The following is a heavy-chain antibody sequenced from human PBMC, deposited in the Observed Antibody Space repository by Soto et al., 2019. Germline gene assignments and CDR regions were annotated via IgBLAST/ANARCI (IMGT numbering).Heavy chain of an antibody. CDR3: ARQGGITMVRGVQFDYFDY. J-gene: IGHJ4*02. CDR2: IYYSGST. D-gene: IGHD3-10*01. Sequence: QLQLQESGPGLMKPSETLSLTCTVSGGSISSSSYYWGWIRQPPGKGLEWIGSIYYSGSTYYNPSLKSRVTISVDTSKNQFSLKLSSVTAADTAVYYCARQGGITMVRGVQFDYFDYWGQGTLVTVSS. CDR1: GGSISSSSYY. V-gene: IGHV4-39*01.